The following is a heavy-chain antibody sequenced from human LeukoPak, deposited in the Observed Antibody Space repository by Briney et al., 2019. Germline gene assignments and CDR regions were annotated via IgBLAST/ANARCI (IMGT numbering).Heavy chain of an antibody. CDR1: GFTFNNYP. D-gene: IGHD3-10*01. J-gene: IGHJ4*02. V-gene: IGHV3-30*04. Sequence: GGSLRLSCVTSGFTFNNYPMHWVRQAPGKGLAWVAVIGYDGRFKFHSDSVKGRFTISRDDSKNTLYLQMNSLRPEDTALYYCARDPKTGSPDCFDYWGQGTLVTVST. CDR3: ARDPKTGSPDCFDY. CDR2: IGYDGRFK.